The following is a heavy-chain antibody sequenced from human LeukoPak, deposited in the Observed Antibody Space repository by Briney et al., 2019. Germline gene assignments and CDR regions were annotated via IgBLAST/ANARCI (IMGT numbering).Heavy chain of an antibody. J-gene: IGHJ4*02. Sequence: PSETLSLTCTVSGGSISSSSYYWGWIRQPPGKGLEWIGSIYYSGSTYYNPSLKSRVTISVDTSKNQFSLKLGSVTAADTAVYYCARWVDEEAATDYFDYWGQGTLVTVSS. V-gene: IGHV4-39*07. D-gene: IGHD2-15*01. CDR3: ARWVDEEAATDYFDY. CDR2: IYYSGST. CDR1: GGSISSSSYY.